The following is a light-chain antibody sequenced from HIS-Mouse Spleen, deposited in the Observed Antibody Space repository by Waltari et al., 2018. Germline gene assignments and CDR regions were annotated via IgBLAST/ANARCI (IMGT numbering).Light chain of an antibody. J-gene: IGLJ1*01. Sequence: SYELTQPPSVSVSPGQTASITCSGDKLGEKYACWYQHKPGQSPVLVIYQDSKRPSGIPERFSGSNSGNTATLTISGTQAMDEADYYCQAWDSSTYVFGTGTKVTVL. CDR2: QDS. V-gene: IGLV3-1*01. CDR3: QAWDSSTYV. CDR1: KLGEKY.